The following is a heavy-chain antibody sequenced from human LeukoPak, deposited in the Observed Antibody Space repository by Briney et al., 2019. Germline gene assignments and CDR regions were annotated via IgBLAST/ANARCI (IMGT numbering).Heavy chain of an antibody. J-gene: IGHJ4*02. CDR1: GFTFSNAW. CDR2: IKSKTDGGTT. D-gene: IGHD3-10*01. Sequence: PGGSLRLSCAASGFTFSNAWRSWVRQAPGKGLDWVGRIKSKTDGGTTDYAAPVKGRFTISRDDSKNTLYLQMNSLKTEDTAVYYCTTDLWFGELLFVDSWGQGTLVTVSS. CDR3: TTDLWFGELLFVDS. V-gene: IGHV3-15*01.